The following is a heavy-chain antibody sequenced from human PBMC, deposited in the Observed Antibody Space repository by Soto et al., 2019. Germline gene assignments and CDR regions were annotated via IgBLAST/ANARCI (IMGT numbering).Heavy chain of an antibody. CDR3: ARDFPPGIAAAGTVSGRYYYGMDV. Sequence: SETLSLTCTVSGGSISSGDYYWSWIRQPPGKGLEWIGYIYYSGSTYYNPSLKSRVTISVDTSKNQFSLKLSSVTAADTAVYYCARDFPPGIAAAGTVSGRYYYGMDVWGQGTTVTVSS. J-gene: IGHJ6*02. CDR2: IYYSGST. CDR1: GGSISSGDYY. D-gene: IGHD6-13*01. V-gene: IGHV4-30-4*01.